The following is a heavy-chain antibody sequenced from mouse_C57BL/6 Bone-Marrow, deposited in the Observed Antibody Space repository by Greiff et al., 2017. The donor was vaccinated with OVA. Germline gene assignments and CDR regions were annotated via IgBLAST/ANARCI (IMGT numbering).Heavy chain of an antibody. CDR3: ARAWFAY. CDR2: IDPSDSYT. V-gene: IGHV1-50*01. CDR1: GYTFTSYW. J-gene: IGHJ3*01. Sequence: QVQLQQPGAELVKPGASVKLSCKVSGYTFTSYWMQWVKQRPGQGLEWIGEIDPSDSYTNYNQKFKGKATLAVDTSSSTVYMQLSSLTSEDSAVYYCARAWFAYWGQGTLVTVSA.